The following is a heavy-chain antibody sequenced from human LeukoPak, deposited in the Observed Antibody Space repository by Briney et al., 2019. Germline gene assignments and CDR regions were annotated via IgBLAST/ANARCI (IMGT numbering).Heavy chain of an antibody. D-gene: IGHD6-6*01. J-gene: IGHJ4*02. CDR1: GYTFNSYG. Sequence: GASVKVSCKASGYTFNSYGISWVRQAPGQGLEWMGWISTYNRKTNYAQKFQGRVTITADKSTSTAYMELSSLRSEDTALYYCAGRSSTESYFAYWGQGTLVTVSS. CDR3: AGRSSTESYFAY. V-gene: IGHV1-18*01. CDR2: ISTYNRKT.